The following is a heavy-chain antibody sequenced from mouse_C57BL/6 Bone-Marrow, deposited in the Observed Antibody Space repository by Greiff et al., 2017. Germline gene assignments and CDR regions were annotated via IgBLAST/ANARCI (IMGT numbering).Heavy chain of an antibody. CDR2: IYPGSGST. V-gene: IGHV1-55*01. CDR3: ARFTTVVATDYAMDY. Sequence: QVQLQQPGAELVKPGASVKMSCKASGYTFTSYWITWVKQRPGQGLEWIGDIYPGSGSTTYNEKFKSKATLTVDTSSSTAYRQLSSLTSEDSAVYYCARFTTVVATDYAMDYWGQGTSVTVSS. J-gene: IGHJ4*01. D-gene: IGHD1-1*01. CDR1: GYTFTSYW.